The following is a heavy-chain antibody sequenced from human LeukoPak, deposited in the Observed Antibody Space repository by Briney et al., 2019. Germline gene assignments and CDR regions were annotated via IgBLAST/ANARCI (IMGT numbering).Heavy chain of an antibody. J-gene: IGHJ4*02. Sequence: GGSLRLSCAASGFTFSSYWMSWVRQAPGKGLEWVANIKQDGSEKYYVDSVKGRFTISRDNAKNSLYLQMNSLRAEDTAMYYCARTSSSWDFDYWGQGTLVTVSS. D-gene: IGHD6-6*01. CDR1: GFTFSSYW. CDR2: IKQDGSEK. V-gene: IGHV3-7*01. CDR3: ARTSSSWDFDY.